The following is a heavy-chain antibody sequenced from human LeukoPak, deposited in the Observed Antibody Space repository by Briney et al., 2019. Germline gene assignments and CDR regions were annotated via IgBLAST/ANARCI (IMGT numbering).Heavy chain of an antibody. CDR3: ARLNLGGDLPPAGGLALYY. Sequence: ASVKVSCKASGYTFTGYYIHWVRQAPGQGLEWMGWINPNSGVTNYAQEFQGRVTMTRDTSINTAYMELSRLRSDDTAMYYCARLNLGGDLPPAGGLALYYWGQGTLVTVSS. D-gene: IGHD2-21*01. V-gene: IGHV1-2*02. CDR2: INPNSGVT. CDR1: GYTFTGYY. J-gene: IGHJ4*02.